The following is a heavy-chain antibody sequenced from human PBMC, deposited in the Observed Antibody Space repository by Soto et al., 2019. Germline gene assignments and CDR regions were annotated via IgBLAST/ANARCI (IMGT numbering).Heavy chain of an antibody. CDR2: IYYSGST. V-gene: IGHV4-59*01. D-gene: IGHD4-17*01. J-gene: IGHJ4*02. Sequence: PSETLSLTCTVSGGSISSYYWSWIRQPPGKGLEWIGYIYYSGSTNYNPSLKSRVTISVDTSKNQFSLKLSSVTAADTAVYYCERGTVTSSFDYWGQGTLVTVYS. CDR1: GGSISSYY. CDR3: ERGTVTSSFDY.